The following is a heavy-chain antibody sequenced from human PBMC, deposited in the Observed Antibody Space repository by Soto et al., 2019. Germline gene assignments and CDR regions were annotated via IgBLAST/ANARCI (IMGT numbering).Heavy chain of an antibody. CDR1: GGSIRGSSYY. V-gene: IGHV4-39*07. CDR2: IHYSGST. CDR3: ARRWGRSFDY. D-gene: IGHD2-15*01. Sequence: SETLSLTCTVSGGSIRGSSYYWGWIRQPPGKGLEWIGSIHYSGSTNYNPSLKSRVTISVDTSKNQFSLKLSSVTAADTAVYYCARRWGRSFDYWGQGTLVTGSS. J-gene: IGHJ4*02.